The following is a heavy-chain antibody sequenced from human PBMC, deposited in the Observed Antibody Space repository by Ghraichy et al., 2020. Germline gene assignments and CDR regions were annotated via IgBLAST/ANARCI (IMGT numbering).Heavy chain of an antibody. CDR3: ARGSRVVRFYYYDGMDV. J-gene: IGHJ6*02. Sequence: GESLNISCVGSGFSFSGYSMNWVRQSPGKGLEWVSSITSSSRTKSYADSVQGRFTISRDNVQNSMDLQMNSLRDEDTAVYYCARGSRVVRFYYYDGMDVWGQGTTVTVSS. D-gene: IGHD2-2*01. V-gene: IGHV3-48*02. CDR2: ITSSSRTK. CDR1: GFSFSGYS.